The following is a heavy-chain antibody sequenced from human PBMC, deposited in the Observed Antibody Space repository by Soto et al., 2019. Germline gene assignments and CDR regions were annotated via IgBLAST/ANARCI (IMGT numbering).Heavy chain of an antibody. V-gene: IGHV4-59*08. CDR1: GDSISGYS. Sequence: SETLSLTCTVSGDSISGYSWSWIRQPPGKGLEWIGYIYYSGSTNYNVSLKSRVTVSVDTSKNQFSLKLSSVTAADTAVYYCATYSNYVMLDYWGQGTLVTVSS. CDR3: ATYSNYVMLDY. D-gene: IGHD4-4*01. J-gene: IGHJ4*02. CDR2: IYYSGST.